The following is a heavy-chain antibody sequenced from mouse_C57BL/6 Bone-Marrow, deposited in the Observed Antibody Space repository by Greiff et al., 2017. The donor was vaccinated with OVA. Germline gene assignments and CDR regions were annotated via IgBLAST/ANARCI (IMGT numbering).Heavy chain of an antibody. CDR3: ARRGLRRWYFDV. Sequence: QVQLQQSGAELVRPGSSVKLSCKASGYTFTSYWMHWVKQRPIQGLEWIGNIDPSDSETHYNQKFKDKATLTVDKSSSTAYMQLSSLTSEDSAVYYCARRGLRRWYFDVWGTGTTVTVSS. CDR2: IDPSDSET. J-gene: IGHJ1*03. CDR1: GYTFTSYW. V-gene: IGHV1-52*01. D-gene: IGHD2-4*01.